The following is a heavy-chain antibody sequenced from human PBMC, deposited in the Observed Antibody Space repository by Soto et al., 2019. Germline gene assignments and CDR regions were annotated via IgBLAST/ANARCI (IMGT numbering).Heavy chain of an antibody. CDR1: GYTFTSYD. CDR3: ARGEPGEAAAGKDY. V-gene: IGHV1-8*01. Sequence: QVQLVQSGAEVKKPGASVKVSCKASGYTFTSYDINWVRQDTGQGLEWMGWMNPNSGNTGYAQKFQGRVTMTRNTSISTAYMELSSLRSEETAVYYCARGEPGEAAAGKDYWGQGTLVTVSS. D-gene: IGHD6-13*01. CDR2: MNPNSGNT. J-gene: IGHJ4*02.